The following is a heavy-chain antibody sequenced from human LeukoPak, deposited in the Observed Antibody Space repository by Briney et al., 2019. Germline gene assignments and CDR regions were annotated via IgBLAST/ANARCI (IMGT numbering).Heavy chain of an antibody. D-gene: IGHD3-9*01. J-gene: IGHJ4*02. CDR2: FYNSGRS. V-gene: IGHV4-59*01. CDR3: ASIGGNDILTGDY. CDR1: DDSISDYY. Sequence: SETLSLTCTVSDDSISDYYRGWIRQPPGKGLEWIGYFYNSGRSNYNPSLKSRVTISVDTSKNQFSLKLSSVTAADTAVYYCASIGGNDILTGDYWGQGTLVTVSS.